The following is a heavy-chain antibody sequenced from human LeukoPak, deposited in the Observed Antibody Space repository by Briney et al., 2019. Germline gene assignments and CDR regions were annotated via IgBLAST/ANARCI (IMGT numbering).Heavy chain of an antibody. J-gene: IGHJ4*02. D-gene: IGHD1-1*01. CDR1: GFTFSSYG. Sequence: GGSLRLSCAASGFTFSSYGMHWVRQAPGKGLEWVAVIWYDGSNKYYADSVKGRFTISRDNSKNTLYLQMNSLRAEDTAVYFCARMLRSGSYYFDSWGQGTLVTVSS. CDR3: ARMLRSGSYYFDS. CDR2: IWYDGSNK. V-gene: IGHV3-33*01.